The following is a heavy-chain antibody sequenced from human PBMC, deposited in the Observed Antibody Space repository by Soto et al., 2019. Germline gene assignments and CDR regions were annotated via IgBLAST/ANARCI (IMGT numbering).Heavy chain of an antibody. CDR1: GGSISSYY. CDR2: IYYSGST. V-gene: IGHV4-59*01. J-gene: IGHJ3*02. Sequence: SETLSLTCTVSGGSISSYYWSWIRQPPGKGLEWIGYIYYSGSTNYDPSLKSRVTISVDTSKNQFSLKLSSVTAADTAVYCCARFRNTNPDAFDIWGQGTMVT. CDR3: ARFRNTNPDAFDI.